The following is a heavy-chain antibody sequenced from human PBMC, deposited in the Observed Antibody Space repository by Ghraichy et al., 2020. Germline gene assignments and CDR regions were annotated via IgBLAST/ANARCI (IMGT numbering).Heavy chain of an antibody. J-gene: IGHJ5*02. CDR1: GFTVSSNY. CDR3: AVSRGYYTAYWFDP. Sequence: GGSLRLSCAASGFTVSSNYMSWVRQAPGKGLEWVSVIYSGGSTYYADSAKGRFTISRNNSKNTLYLQMNSLRAEDTAVYYCAVSRGYYTAYWFDPWGQGTLVTVSS. CDR2: IYSGGST. V-gene: IGHV3-53*01. D-gene: IGHD5-18*01.